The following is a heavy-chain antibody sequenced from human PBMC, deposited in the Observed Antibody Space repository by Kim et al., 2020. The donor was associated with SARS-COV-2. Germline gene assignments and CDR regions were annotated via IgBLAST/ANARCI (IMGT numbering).Heavy chain of an antibody. V-gene: IGHV7-4-1*02. Sequence: AQGFTGRFVFSLDTSVSTAYLQISSLKAEDTAVYYCARDLLWFGGNAFDIWGQGTMVTVSS. J-gene: IGHJ3*02. D-gene: IGHD3-10*01. CDR3: ARDLLWFGGNAFDI.